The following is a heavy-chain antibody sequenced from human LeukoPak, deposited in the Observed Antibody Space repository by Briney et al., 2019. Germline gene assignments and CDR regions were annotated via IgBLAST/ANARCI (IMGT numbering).Heavy chain of an antibody. CDR3: GASRDGYIDY. D-gene: IGHD5-24*01. Sequence: SETLSVTCTVSGDSINTYYWSWIRQPARKGLDWIGRIHTSGSTDYNPSLKSRVTMSLDTSKNQLSLNVNSVSATDTAVYYCGASRDGYIDYWGQGILVTVSS. CDR1: GDSINTYY. V-gene: IGHV4-4*07. CDR2: IHTSGST. J-gene: IGHJ4*02.